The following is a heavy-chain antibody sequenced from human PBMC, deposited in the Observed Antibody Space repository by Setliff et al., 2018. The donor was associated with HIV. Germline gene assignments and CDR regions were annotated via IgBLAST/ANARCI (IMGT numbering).Heavy chain of an antibody. V-gene: IGHV4-34*01. CDR3: ATIGGGTGNWIIDY. J-gene: IGHJ4*02. D-gene: IGHD1-1*01. CDR1: GGSFSGYY. Sequence: SETLSLTCAVYGGSFSGYYWSWIRHSPGKGLEWIGEINLNGNTNYNPSLKSRVTISLDTSKNQFSLKLNSVTAADTAVYYCATIGGGTGNWIIDYWGQGTPVTAPQ. CDR2: INLNGNT.